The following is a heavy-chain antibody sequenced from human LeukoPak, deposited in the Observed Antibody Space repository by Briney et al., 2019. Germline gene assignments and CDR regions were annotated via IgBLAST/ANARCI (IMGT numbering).Heavy chain of an antibody. Sequence: SLNVTCKASGGTFSSYAISWVRHAHPQGHDLMGVIIPIFGTANYAQKFQGRVTITADESTSTAYMELSSLRSEDTAVYYCARAYSSGGLYGMDVWGKGTTVTVSS. CDR1: GGTFSSYA. CDR2: IIPIFGTA. V-gene: IGHV1-69*01. D-gene: IGHD6-19*01. J-gene: IGHJ6*04. CDR3: ARAYSSGGLYGMDV.